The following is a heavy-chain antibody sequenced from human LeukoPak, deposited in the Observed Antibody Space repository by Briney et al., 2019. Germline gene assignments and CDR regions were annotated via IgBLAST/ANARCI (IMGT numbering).Heavy chain of an antibody. V-gene: IGHV3-21*01. CDR2: ISSSSSYI. D-gene: IGHD6-19*01. CDR3: ARDREGQWPIPYYYYGMDV. CDR1: GFTFGRYS. J-gene: IGHJ6*02. Sequence: GGSLRLSCTASGFTFGRYSMNWVRQAPGKGLEWVSSISSSSSYIYYADSVKGRFTISRDNAKNSLYLQMNSLRAEDTAVYYCARDREGQWPIPYYYYGMDVWGQGTTVTVSS.